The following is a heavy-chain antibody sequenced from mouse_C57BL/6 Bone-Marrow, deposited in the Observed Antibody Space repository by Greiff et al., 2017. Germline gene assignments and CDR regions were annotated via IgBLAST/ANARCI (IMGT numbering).Heavy chain of an antibody. CDR2: IRNKANGYTT. J-gene: IGHJ2*01. V-gene: IGHV7-3*01. CDR3: ARAGLRRRGNYFDY. Sequence: EVKLMESGGGLVQPGGSLSLSCAASGFTFTDYYMSWVRQPPGKALEWLGVIRNKANGYTTEYSASVKGRFTISRDNSKSILYLQMNALRAEDSATYYWARAGLRRRGNYFDYWGQGTTLTVSS. CDR1: GFTFTDYY. D-gene: IGHD2-2*01.